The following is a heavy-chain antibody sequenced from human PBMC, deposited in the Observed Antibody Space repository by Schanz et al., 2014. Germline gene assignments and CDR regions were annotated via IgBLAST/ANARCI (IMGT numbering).Heavy chain of an antibody. CDR2: ISPYNGST. J-gene: IGHJ4*02. D-gene: IGHD3-10*01. Sequence: QVQLVQSGAEVKKPGSSVKVSCKASGGTFSSYTISWVRQAPGQGLEWMGWISPYNGSTNYAPKVQGRVTVTTDTSTSTVYMELRSLTSDDTAVYFCARDYLGSGSQYVFDHWGQGTLVTVSS. CDR3: ARDYLGSGSQYVFDH. V-gene: IGHV1-18*01. CDR1: GGTFSSYT.